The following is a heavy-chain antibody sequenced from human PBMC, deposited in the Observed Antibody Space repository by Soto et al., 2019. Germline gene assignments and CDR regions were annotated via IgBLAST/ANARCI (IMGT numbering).Heavy chain of an antibody. V-gene: IGHV3-23*01. Sequence: GASLRLSCAASGFTFSSYAMSWVRQAPGKGLEWVSAISGSGGSTYYADSVKGRFTISRDNSKNTLYLQMNSMRAEDTAVYYCAKGHKRQWLVLSFDPWGQGSLVTVSS. D-gene: IGHD6-19*01. CDR2: ISGSGGST. CDR1: GFTFSSYA. J-gene: IGHJ5*02. CDR3: AKGHKRQWLVLSFDP.